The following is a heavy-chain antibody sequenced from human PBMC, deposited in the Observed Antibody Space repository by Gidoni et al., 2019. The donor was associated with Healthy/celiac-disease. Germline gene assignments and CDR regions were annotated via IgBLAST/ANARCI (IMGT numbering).Heavy chain of an antibody. V-gene: IGHV1-24*01. J-gene: IGHJ3*02. CDR1: GYTLTELS. CDR2: FDPEDGET. CDR3: VLLWFGELFREQGDAFDI. Sequence: KVSCKVSGYTLTELSMHWVRQAPGKGLEWMGGFDPEDGETIYAQKFQGRVTMTEDTSTDTAYMELSSLRSEDTAVYYCVLLWFGELFREQGDAFDIWGQGTMVTVSS. D-gene: IGHD3-10*01.